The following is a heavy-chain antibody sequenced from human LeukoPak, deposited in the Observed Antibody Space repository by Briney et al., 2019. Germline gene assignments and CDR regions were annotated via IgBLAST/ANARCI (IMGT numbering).Heavy chain of an antibody. CDR2: TKQDGSEK. Sequence: GGSLRLSCAASGFTFSSYWMSWVRQAPGKGLEWVANTKQDGSEKYYVDSVKGRFTISRDNAKNSLYLQMNSLRAEDTAVYYCARVVPAVTSPYYYYMDVWGKGTTVTVSS. J-gene: IGHJ6*03. CDR3: ARVVPAVTSPYYYYMDV. CDR1: GFTFSSYW. D-gene: IGHD2-2*01. V-gene: IGHV3-7*01.